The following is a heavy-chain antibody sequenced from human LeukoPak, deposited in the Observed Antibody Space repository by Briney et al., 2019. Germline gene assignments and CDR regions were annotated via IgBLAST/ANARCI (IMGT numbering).Heavy chain of an antibody. CDR3: ARAHIVVVPAAIGWFDP. V-gene: IGHV1-8*01. Sequence: ASVKVSCKASGYTFTSYDINWVRQATGQGLEWMGWMNPNSGNTGYAQKFQGRVTMTRNTSISTAYMELSSLRSEDTAVYYCARAHIVVVPAAIGWFDPWGQGTLVTVSS. CDR2: MNPNSGNT. J-gene: IGHJ5*02. D-gene: IGHD2-2*02. CDR1: GYTFTSYD.